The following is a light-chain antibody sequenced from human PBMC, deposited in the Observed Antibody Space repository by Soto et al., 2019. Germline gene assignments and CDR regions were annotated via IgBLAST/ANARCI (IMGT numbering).Light chain of an antibody. J-gene: IGKJ2*01. CDR1: QNINRW. Sequence: DNQVTQSPSTLSASVGDRVTITCRASQNINRWLAWYQQKPGKAPKLLIYDASTLESGVPSRFSGSGSGTEFTLTISSLQPDDFATYYCQQNNYYFGQGTKLEVK. CDR3: QQNNYY. V-gene: IGKV1-5*01. CDR2: DAS.